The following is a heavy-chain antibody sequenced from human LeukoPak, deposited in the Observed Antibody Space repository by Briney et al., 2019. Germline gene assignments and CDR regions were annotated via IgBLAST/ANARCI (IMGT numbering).Heavy chain of an antibody. CDR1: GFTFSTYG. D-gene: IGHD1-26*01. V-gene: IGHV3-23*01. J-gene: IGHJ2*01. CDR3: AKDRTVGASYWYFDL. Sequence: GGSLRLSCAASGFTFSTYGMNWVRQAPGKGLEWVSVISGSGGNTYYADSVRGRFTISRDSSKNTLFLHMNTLRAEDTAIYYCAKDRTVGASYWYFDLWGRGTLVTVSS. CDR2: ISGSGGNT.